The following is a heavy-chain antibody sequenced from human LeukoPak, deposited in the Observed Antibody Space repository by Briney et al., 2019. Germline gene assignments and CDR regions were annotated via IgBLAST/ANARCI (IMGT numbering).Heavy chain of an antibody. Sequence: GGSLRLSCAASGFTFSSYAMSWVRQAPGKGLEWVSAISGSGGSTYYAYSVKGRFTISRDNAKNSLYLQMNSLRAEDTAVYYCAELGITMIGGVWGKGTTVTISS. V-gene: IGHV3-23*01. CDR1: GFTFSSYA. CDR2: ISGSGGST. D-gene: IGHD3-10*02. J-gene: IGHJ6*04. CDR3: AELGITMIGGV.